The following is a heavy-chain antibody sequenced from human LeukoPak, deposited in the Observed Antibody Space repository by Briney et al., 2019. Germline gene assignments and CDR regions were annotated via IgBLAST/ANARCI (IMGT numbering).Heavy chain of an antibody. CDR3: ASGAVRTWFFDI. D-gene: IGHD1-7*01. Sequence: GGSVRLSCAASGFTFSSYWMHWVREAPGKGLVWVSRINSDGSSTTYVDSVEGRFTISRDNAKNTLYLQMNSLRAEDTALYYCASGAVRTWFFDIWGQGTMVTVSS. V-gene: IGHV3-74*01. CDR1: GFTFSSYW. CDR2: INSDGSST. J-gene: IGHJ3*02.